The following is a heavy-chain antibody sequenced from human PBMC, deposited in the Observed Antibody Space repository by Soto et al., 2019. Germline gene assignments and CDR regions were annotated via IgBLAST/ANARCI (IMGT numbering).Heavy chain of an antibody. CDR1: GYTLTELS. D-gene: IGHD3-3*01. V-gene: IGHV1-24*01. J-gene: IGHJ5*02. CDR2: FDPEDGET. Sequence: ASVKFSCKVSGYTLTELSMHWVRQAPGKGLEWMGGFDPEDGETIYAQKFQGRVTMTEDTSTDTAYMELSSLRSEDTAVYYCAKGPITIFGVVIPNWFDPWGQGTPVTVSS. CDR3: AKGPITIFGVVIPNWFDP.